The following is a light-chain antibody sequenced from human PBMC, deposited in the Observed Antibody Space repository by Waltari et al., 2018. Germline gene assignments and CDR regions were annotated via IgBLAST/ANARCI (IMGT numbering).Light chain of an antibody. CDR3: QQYYSTPT. CDR2: WAS. V-gene: IGKV4-1*01. CDR1: QSVLYSSNNKNY. Sequence: DIVMTQSPDSLAVSLCERATIHCKSSQSVLYSSNNKNYLAWYQQKPGQPPKLLIYWASTRESGVPDRFSGSGSGTDFTLTISSLQAEDVAVYYCQQYYSTPTFGPGTKVDIK. J-gene: IGKJ3*01.